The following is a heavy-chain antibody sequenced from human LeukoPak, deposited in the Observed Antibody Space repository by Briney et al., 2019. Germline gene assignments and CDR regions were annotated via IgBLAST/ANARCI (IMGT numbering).Heavy chain of an antibody. D-gene: IGHD4-17*01. CDR2: INHSGST. V-gene: IGHV4-34*01. CDR3: ARGADTVTTSYYYYYYYMDV. Sequence: SETLSFTCAVYGGSFSGYYWSWIRQPPGKGLEWIGEINHSGSTNYNPSLKSRVTISVDTSKNQFSLKLSSVTAADTAVYYCARGADTVTTSYYYYYYYMDVWGKGSTVTVSS. CDR1: GGSFSGYY. J-gene: IGHJ6*03.